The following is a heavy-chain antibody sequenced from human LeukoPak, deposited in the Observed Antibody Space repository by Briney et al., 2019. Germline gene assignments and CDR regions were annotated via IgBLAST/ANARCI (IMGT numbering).Heavy chain of an antibody. CDR2: ISGSGGST. CDR3: AKDRVNYYGSGSQKPIDY. CDR1: GFTFSSYA. D-gene: IGHD3-10*01. V-gene: IGHV3-23*01. Sequence: GGSLRLSCAASGFTFSSYAMSRVRQAPGKGLEWVSAISGSGGSTYYADSVNGRFTISRDNSKNTLYLQMNSLRAEDTAVYYCAKDRVNYYGSGSQKPIDYWGQGTLVTVSS. J-gene: IGHJ4*02.